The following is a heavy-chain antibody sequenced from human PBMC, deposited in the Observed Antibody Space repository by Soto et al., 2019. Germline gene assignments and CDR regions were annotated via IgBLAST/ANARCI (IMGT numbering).Heavy chain of an antibody. CDR2: ISAYNGNT. CDR1: GYTFTSCG. CDR3: ARRVVVTASFDY. Sequence: ASVKVSCKASGYTFTSCGISWVRQAPGQGLEWMGWISAYNGNTNYAQKLQGRVTMTTDTSTSTAYMELRRMRSDDTDVYYCARRVVVTASFDYWGQGTLVTVSS. V-gene: IGHV1-18*01. J-gene: IGHJ4*02. D-gene: IGHD2-21*02.